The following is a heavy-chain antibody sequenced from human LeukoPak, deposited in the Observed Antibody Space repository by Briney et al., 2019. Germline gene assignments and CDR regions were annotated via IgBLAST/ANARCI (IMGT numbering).Heavy chain of an antibody. CDR2: IWYDGSNK. V-gene: IGHV3-33*08. J-gene: IGHJ6*02. CDR3: ARDRITMVRGPFGMDV. D-gene: IGHD3-10*01. Sequence: PGRSLRLSCAASGFTFSSYGMHWVRQAPGKGLEWVAVIWYDGSNKYYADSVKGRFTISRDNSKNTLYLQMNSLRAEDTAVYYCARDRITMVRGPFGMDVWGQGTTVTVSS. CDR1: GFTFSSYG.